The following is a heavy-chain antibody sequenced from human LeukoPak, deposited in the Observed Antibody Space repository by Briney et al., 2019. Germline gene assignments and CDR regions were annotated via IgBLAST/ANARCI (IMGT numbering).Heavy chain of an antibody. D-gene: IGHD7-27*01. CDR1: GGSISSIY. Sequence: PSGTLSLTCAVSGGSISSIYWSWNRQSAGLGRGGDGYIYYGRATNYNPSLEGGATISLDTSQNQISPRLSSGTAADTAVYHSARHSNRGSGTFYLWGHRALCSISS. CDR3: ARHSNRGSGTFYL. J-gene: IGHJ3*01. V-gene: IGHV4-59*08. CDR2: IYYGRAT.